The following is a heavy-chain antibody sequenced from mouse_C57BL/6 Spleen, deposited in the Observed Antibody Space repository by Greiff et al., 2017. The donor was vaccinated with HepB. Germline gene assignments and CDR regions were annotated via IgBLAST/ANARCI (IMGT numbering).Heavy chain of an antibody. J-gene: IGHJ1*03. CDR1: GYTFTDYN. D-gene: IGHD4-1*01. V-gene: IGHV1-22*01. CDR3: ARAGTGWYFDV. Sequence: EVQLQESGPELVKPGASVKMSCKASGYTFTDYNMHWVKQSHGKSLEWIGYINPNNGGTSYNQKFKGKATLTVNKSSSTAYMELRSLTSEDSAVYYCARAGTGWYFDVWGTGTTVTVSS. CDR2: INPNNGGT.